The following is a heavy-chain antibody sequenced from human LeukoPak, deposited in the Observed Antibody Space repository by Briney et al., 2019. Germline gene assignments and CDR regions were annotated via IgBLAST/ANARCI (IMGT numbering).Heavy chain of an antibody. J-gene: IGHJ4*02. CDR3: ARSIAAGVSFDY. D-gene: IGHD6-13*01. V-gene: IGHV4-4*07. CDR1: GGSISTYD. CDR2: IYTSGNT. Sequence: PSETLSLTCTVSGGSISTYDWNWIRQPAGKGLEWIGRIYTSGNTNYNPSLKSRITMSVDTSKNQFSLKLNSVTAADTAVFYCARSIAAGVSFDYWGQGTLVTVSS.